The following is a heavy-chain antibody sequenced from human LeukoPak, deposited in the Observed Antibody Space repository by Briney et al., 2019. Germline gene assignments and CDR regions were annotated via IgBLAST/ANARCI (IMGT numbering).Heavy chain of an antibody. Sequence: SETLSLTCTVSGGSIGSYYWSWIRQPPGKGLEWIGYIYYSGGTNYNPSLKSRVTISVDTSKNQFSLKLSSVTAADTAVYYCASHGYSYGPYYFDYWGQGTLVTVSS. D-gene: IGHD5-18*01. CDR2: IYYSGGT. V-gene: IGHV4-59*08. CDR1: GGSIGSYY. J-gene: IGHJ4*02. CDR3: ASHGYSYGPYYFDY.